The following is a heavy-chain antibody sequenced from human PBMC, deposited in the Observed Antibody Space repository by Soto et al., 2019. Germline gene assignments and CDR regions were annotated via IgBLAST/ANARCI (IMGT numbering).Heavy chain of an antibody. CDR2: IWYDGSNK. V-gene: IGHV3-33*01. Sequence: QVQLVESGGGVVQPGRSLRLSCAASGFTFSSYGMHWVRQAPGKGLEWVAVIWYDGSNKYYADSVKGRFTISRDNSKNTLYLQMNSLRAEDTAVYYCARDTHLSVTHSCMDVWGQGATVTVSS. D-gene: IGHD4-4*01. CDR3: ARDTHLSVTHSCMDV. J-gene: IGHJ6*02. CDR1: GFTFSSYG.